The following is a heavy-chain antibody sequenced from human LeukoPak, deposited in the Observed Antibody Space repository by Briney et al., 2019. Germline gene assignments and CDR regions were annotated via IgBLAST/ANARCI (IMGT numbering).Heavy chain of an antibody. V-gene: IGHV3-23*01. CDR1: GFTFSSYA. D-gene: IGHD3-22*01. Sequence: GGSLRLSCAASGFTFSSYAMSWVRQAPGKGLEWVSAISGSGGSTYYADSVKGRFTISRGNSKNTLYLQMNSLRAEDTAVYYCAKGGPWRSRGYYDIEAFDIWGQGTTVTVSS. CDR2: ISGSGGST. J-gene: IGHJ3*02. CDR3: AKGGPWRSRGYYDIEAFDI.